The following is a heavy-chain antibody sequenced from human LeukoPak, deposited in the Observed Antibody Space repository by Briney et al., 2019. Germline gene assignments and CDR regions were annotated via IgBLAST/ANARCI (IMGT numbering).Heavy chain of an antibody. D-gene: IGHD3-10*01. CDR1: GFTVSSNY. CDR2: IYSGGHT. Sequence: PGGSLRLSCAASGFTVSSNYMSWVRQAPGKGLEWVSIIYSGGHTYYADSVKDRFTISKDNSNNTLYLQMGSPRAEDTAVYYCARGGPMVRGVIPGFFDYWGQGTLVTVSS. J-gene: IGHJ4*02. V-gene: IGHV3-66*01. CDR3: ARGGPMVRGVIPGFFDY.